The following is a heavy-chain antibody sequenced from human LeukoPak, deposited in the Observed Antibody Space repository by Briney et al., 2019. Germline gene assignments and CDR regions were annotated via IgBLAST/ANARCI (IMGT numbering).Heavy chain of an antibody. D-gene: IGHD3-10*01. J-gene: IGHJ3*02. CDR1: GFSFSTNP. V-gene: IGHV3-23*01. CDR2: ISPDRT. CDR3: VKEHVDRAFTRSFEI. Sequence: PGGSLRLSCAASGFSFSTNPMSWVRQAPGKGLEWVSAISPDRTYYADSVKGRLTISRDNYKNTVDLHINSPRAEDTAIYYCVKEHVDRAFTRSFEIWGQGTVVTVSS.